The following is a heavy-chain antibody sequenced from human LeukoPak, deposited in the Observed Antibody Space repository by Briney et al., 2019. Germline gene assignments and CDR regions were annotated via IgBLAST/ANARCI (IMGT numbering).Heavy chain of an antibody. J-gene: IGHJ4*02. CDR1: GGSISSGGYY. V-gene: IGHV4-61*08. CDR3: ARNTVAGPIDY. Sequence: SQTLSLTCTVSGGSISSGGYYWSWIRQPPGKGLEWIGYIYYSGSTNYNPSLKSRVTISVDTSKNQFSLKLSSVTAADTAVYYCARNTVAGPIDYWGQGTLVTVSS. CDR2: IYYSGST. D-gene: IGHD6-19*01.